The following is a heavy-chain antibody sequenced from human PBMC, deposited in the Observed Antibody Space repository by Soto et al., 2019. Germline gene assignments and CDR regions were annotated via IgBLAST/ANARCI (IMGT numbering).Heavy chain of an antibody. D-gene: IGHD5-12*01. CDR3: ARDQHRYSGYDYVDY. J-gene: IGHJ4*02. Sequence: QVQLVESGGGLVKPGGSLRLSCAASGFTFSDYYMSWIRQAPGKGLEWVSYISSSSSYTNYADSVKGRFTISRDNAKNSVYLQMNSLRAEDTAVYYCARDQHRYSGYDYVDYWGQGTLVTVSS. CDR2: ISSSSSYT. V-gene: IGHV3-11*05. CDR1: GFTFSDYY.